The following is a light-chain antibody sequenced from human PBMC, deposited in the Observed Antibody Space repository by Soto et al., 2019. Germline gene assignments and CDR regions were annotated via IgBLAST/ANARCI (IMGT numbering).Light chain of an antibody. CDR2: DAS. V-gene: IGKV1-33*01. CDR1: QDISNY. CDR3: QQYDNLPLT. J-gene: IGKJ4*01. Sequence: DIQMTQSPSSLSASVGDRVTITCQASQDISNYLNWYQQKPGKAPKLLIYDASNLETGVPSRFSGSGSGTDFTFTISSLQPKDIATYYCQQYDNLPLTFGGGPKVEIK.